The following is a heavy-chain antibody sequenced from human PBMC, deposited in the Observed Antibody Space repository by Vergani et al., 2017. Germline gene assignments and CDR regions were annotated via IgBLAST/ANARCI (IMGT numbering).Heavy chain of an antibody. D-gene: IGHD2-8*02. CDR1: GFTFSSYG. Sequence: QVQLVESGGGVVQPGGSLRLSCAASGFTFSSYGMHWVRQAPGKGLAWVAFIRYAGSNKYYADSVKGRFTISRDNSKNTLYLQMNSLRAEDTAVYYCAKAGGGRFDPWGQGTLVTVSS. V-gene: IGHV3-30*02. CDR2: IRYAGSNK. J-gene: IGHJ5*02. CDR3: AKAGGGRFDP.